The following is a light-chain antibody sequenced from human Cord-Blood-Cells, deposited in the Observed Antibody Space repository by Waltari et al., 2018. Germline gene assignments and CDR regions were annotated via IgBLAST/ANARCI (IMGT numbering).Light chain of an antibody. V-gene: IGLV1-40*01. CDR1: SSNIGAGYD. Sequence: QSVLTQPPSVSGAPGQRVTISRTGSSSNIGAGYDVHWYQQLPGTAPKLLIYGNSNRPSGVPDRFSGSKSGTSDSLAITGLKAEDEADYYCQSYDSSLSAYVFGTGTKVTVL. J-gene: IGLJ1*01. CDR2: GNS. CDR3: QSYDSSLSAYV.